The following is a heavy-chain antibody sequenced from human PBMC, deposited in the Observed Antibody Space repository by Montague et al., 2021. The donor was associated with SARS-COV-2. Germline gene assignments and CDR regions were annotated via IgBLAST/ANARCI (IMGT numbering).Heavy chain of an antibody. V-gene: IGHV4-39*02. CDR1: GGSITNNIDY. CDR3: ARLKRYFDSSGSPSAFDC. CDR2: IHYTGNT. J-gene: IGHJ3*01. D-gene: IGHD3-22*01. Sequence: SETLSLTCTVSGGSITNNIDYWAWIRQPPGKGLEWIGSIHYTGNTYYNPSLKSRVTISVVTSKNHFTLKLSSVTAAETAVYYCARLKRYFDSSGSPSAFDCWGQGTKVTVSS.